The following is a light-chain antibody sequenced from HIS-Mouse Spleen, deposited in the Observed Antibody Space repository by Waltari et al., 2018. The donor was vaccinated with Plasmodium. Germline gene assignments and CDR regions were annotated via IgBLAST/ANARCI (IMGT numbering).Light chain of an antibody. V-gene: IGLV3-1*01. CDR1: KLGYKY. J-gene: IGLJ2*01. CDR3: QAWESSTVV. Sequence: SYELTQPPSVSVSPGQTASITCSGDKLGYKYACWYQQKPGQSPVLVIYQDSKRPSGIPERFSGSNSGNTATLTISGTQAMDEADYYCQAWESSTVVFGGGTKLTVL. CDR2: QDS.